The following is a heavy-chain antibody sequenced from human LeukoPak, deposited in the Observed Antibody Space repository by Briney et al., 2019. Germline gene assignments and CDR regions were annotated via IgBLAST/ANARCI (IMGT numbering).Heavy chain of an antibody. CDR2: FDPEDGET. V-gene: IGHV1-24*01. J-gene: IGHJ5*02. CDR1: GYTLTELS. Sequence: ASVKVSCKVSGYTLTELSMHWVRQAPGKGLEWMGGFDPEDGETIYAQKFQGRVTMTEDTSTSTAYMELRSLRSDDTAVYYCAREYYYGSGSFDPWGQGTLVTVSS. D-gene: IGHD3-10*01. CDR3: AREYYYGSGSFDP.